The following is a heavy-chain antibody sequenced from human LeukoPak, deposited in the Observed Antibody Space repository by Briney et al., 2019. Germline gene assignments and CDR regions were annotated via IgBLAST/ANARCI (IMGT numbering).Heavy chain of an antibody. J-gene: IGHJ4*02. V-gene: IGHV1-2*06. D-gene: IGHD6-6*01. CDR2: INPNSGGT. Sequence: ASVKVSCKASGYTFTGYYMHWVRQAPGQGREWMGRINPNSGGTNYAQKFQGRVTMTRDTSISTAYMELSRLRSDDTAVYYCYLFSSSLFDYWGQGTLVTVSS. CDR3: YLFSSSLFDY. CDR1: GYTFTGYY.